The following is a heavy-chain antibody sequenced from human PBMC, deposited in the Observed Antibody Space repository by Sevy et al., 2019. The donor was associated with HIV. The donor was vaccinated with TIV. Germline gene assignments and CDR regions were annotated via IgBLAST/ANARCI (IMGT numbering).Heavy chain of an antibody. V-gene: IGHV4-38-2*01. Sequence: SETLSLTCAVSGYSISSGYYWGWIRQPPGKGLEWIGSIYHSGNTYYNPSLKSRVTISVDTTKNQFSLKLSSVTAADTAVDYCARVYYYGSGSPNYYFDYWGQGTLVTVSS. D-gene: IGHD3-10*01. CDR2: IYHSGNT. CDR1: GYSISSGYY. J-gene: IGHJ4*02. CDR3: ARVYYYGSGSPNYYFDY.